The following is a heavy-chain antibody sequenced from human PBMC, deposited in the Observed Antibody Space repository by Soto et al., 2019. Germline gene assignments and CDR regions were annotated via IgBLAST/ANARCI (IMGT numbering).Heavy chain of an antibody. Sequence: SETLSLTCTVSGGSISSSSYYWGWIRQPPGKGLEWIGSIYYSGSTYYNPSLKSRVTISVDTSKNQFSMKLSTVTAADTAVYYCSRGLISGSHYSGGWYYFDSWGQGTQVTVSS. J-gene: IGHJ4*02. CDR1: GGSISSSSYY. CDR3: SRGLISGSHYSGGWYYFDS. V-gene: IGHV4-39*01. D-gene: IGHD1-26*01. CDR2: IYYSGST.